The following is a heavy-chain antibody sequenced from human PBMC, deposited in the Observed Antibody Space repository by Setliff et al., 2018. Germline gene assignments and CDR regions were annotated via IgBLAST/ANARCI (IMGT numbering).Heavy chain of an antibody. J-gene: IGHJ4*02. CDR2: INADGTIT. CDR3: ARGGRGLIYN. CDR1: GFMFSQSW. V-gene: IGHV3-74*01. D-gene: IGHD2-21*01. Sequence: SLRLSCEAPGFMFSQSWMRWVRQPPGKEVVWVSSINADGTITNYADSVKGRFTISRDNAKNTVYLEMNSLRGEDAAVYYCARGGRGLIYNWGQGTQVTVSS.